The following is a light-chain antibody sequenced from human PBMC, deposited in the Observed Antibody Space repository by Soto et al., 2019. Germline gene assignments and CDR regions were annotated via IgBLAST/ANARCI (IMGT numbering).Light chain of an antibody. CDR1: QSINGW. J-gene: IGKJ1*01. CDR3: HQYHNFPRT. Sequence: IQVTQSPSTLSASGGGGVTITCRASQSINGWLAWYQQKPGQAPNLLIYKASTLESGVPSRFSGSGSGTEFTLTVSSLQPDDFATYYCHQYHNFPRTFGQGTKVDIK. CDR2: KAS. V-gene: IGKV1-5*03.